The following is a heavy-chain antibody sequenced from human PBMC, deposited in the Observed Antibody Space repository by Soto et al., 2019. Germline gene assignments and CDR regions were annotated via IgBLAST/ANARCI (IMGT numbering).Heavy chain of an antibody. V-gene: IGHV1-2*04. CDR2: INPNSGGT. CDR3: AREYSSGWYGFEY. J-gene: IGHJ4*02. CDR1: GYTFTGYY. D-gene: IGHD6-19*01. Sequence: ASVKVSCKASGYTFTGYYMHCVRQAPGQGLEWMGWINPNSGGTNYAQKFQGWVTMTRDTSISTAYMELSRLRSDDTAVYYCAREYSSGWYGFEYWGQGTLVTVSS.